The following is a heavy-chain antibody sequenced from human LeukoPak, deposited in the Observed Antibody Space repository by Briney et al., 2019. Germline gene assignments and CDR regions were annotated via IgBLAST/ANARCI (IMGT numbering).Heavy chain of an antibody. CDR3: ARASQDTCSSTSCYTAAYI. Sequence: SETLSLTCTVSGGSISSSSYYWGWIRQPPGKGLEWIGSIYYSGSTYYNPSLKSRVTISVDTSKNQFSLKLSSVTAADTAVYYCARASQDTCSSTSCYTAAYIWGQGTMVTVSS. CDR1: GGSISSSSYY. CDR2: IYYSGST. V-gene: IGHV4-39*07. J-gene: IGHJ3*02. D-gene: IGHD2-2*02.